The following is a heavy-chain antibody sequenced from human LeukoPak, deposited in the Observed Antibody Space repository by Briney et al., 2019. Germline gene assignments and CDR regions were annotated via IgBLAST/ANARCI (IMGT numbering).Heavy chain of an antibody. CDR3: ARARCSSTSCYIDY. CDR2: IIPILGIA. D-gene: IGHD2-2*02. CDR1: GGTFSSYA. Sequence: GASVKVSCKASGGTFSSYAISWVRQAPGQGLEWMGRIIPILGIANYAQKFQGRVTITADKSTSTAYMELSSLRSEDTVVYYCARARCSSTSCYIDYWGQGTLVTVSS. J-gene: IGHJ4*02. V-gene: IGHV1-69*04.